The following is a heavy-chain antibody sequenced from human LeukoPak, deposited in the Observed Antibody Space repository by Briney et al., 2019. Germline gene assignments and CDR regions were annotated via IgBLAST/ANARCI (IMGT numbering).Heavy chain of an antibody. V-gene: IGHV5-51*01. D-gene: IGHD2-2*01. CDR1: GYSFTTQW. CDR2: IYPGDSDS. CDR3: ARRLVVLESAAKAHAHSFDI. J-gene: IGHJ3*02. Sequence: GESLKISCKGSGYSFTTQWIGWVRQMPGKGLEWMGIIYPGDSDSTYSPSFQGQVTISVDKSINTAYLQWNSLKASDTAIYYCARRLVVLESAAKAHAHSFDIWGQGTKVTVTS.